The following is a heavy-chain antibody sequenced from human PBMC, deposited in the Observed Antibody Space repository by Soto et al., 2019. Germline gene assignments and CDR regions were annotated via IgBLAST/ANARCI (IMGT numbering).Heavy chain of an antibody. D-gene: IGHD6-13*01. CDR2: IIPIFGTA. CDR3: ARDIGIAAPGRYYYYGMDV. V-gene: IGHV1-69*13. Sequence: SVKVSCKASGGTFSSYAISWVRQAPGQGLEWMGGIIPIFGTANYAQKFQGRVTITADESTSTAYMELSSLRSEDTAVYYCARDIGIAAPGRYYYYGMDVWGQGTTVTVSS. J-gene: IGHJ6*02. CDR1: GGTFSSYA.